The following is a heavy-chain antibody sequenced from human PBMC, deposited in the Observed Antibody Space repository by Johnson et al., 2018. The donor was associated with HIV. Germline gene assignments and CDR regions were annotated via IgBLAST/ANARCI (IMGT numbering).Heavy chain of an antibody. CDR3: ATRAFTTMAEDDAFDI. CDR1: GFAFSNYA. J-gene: IGHJ3*02. Sequence: QVQLVESGGGLVQPGGSLRLSCAASGFAFSNYAMHWVRQAPGKGLEWMAIISYDGSNEYYADPVKGRFTISRDNAKNSLYHQMNSLRAGDRAVYYCATRAFTTMAEDDAFDIWGQGTMVTVSS. D-gene: IGHD5-18*01. CDR2: ISYDGSNE. V-gene: IGHV3-30*14.